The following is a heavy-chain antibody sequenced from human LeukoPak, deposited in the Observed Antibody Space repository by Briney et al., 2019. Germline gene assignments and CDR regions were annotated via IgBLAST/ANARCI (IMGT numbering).Heavy chain of an antibody. V-gene: IGHV4-31*03. J-gene: IGHJ6*02. Sequence: SQTLSLTCTVSGGSISSGGYYWSWIRQHPGKGLEWIGYIYYSGSTYYNPSLKSRVTISVDTSKNQFSLKLSSVTAADTAVYYCARDMYYDSSGPNYYYGMDVWGQGTTVTVSS. CDR3: ARDMYYDSSGPNYYYGMDV. CDR2: IYYSGST. D-gene: IGHD3-22*01. CDR1: GGSISSGGYY.